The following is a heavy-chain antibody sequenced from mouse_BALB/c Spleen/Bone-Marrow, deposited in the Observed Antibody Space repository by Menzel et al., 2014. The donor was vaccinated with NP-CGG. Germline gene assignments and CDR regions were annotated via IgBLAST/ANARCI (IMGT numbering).Heavy chain of an antibody. D-gene: IGHD2-3*01. CDR1: GYTFTSYY. CDR2: INPSNGGT. Sequence: QVQLQQSGAELVKPGASVKLSCKASGYTFTSYYMYWVKQRPGQGLEWIGEINPSNGGTNFNEKFKSKATLTVAKSSSTAYMQLSSLTSEDSAVYYCTRSDGYYVPHWYFDVWGAGTTVTVSS. J-gene: IGHJ1*01. CDR3: TRSDGYYVPHWYFDV. V-gene: IGHV1S81*02.